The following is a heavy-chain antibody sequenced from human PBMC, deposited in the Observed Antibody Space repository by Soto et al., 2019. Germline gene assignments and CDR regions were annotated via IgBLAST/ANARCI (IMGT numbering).Heavy chain of an antibody. V-gene: IGHV4-39*01. J-gene: IGHJ6*02. D-gene: IGHD6-19*01. CDR2: IYYSGAS. Sequence: TLSLTCTVSGGPIITTNNYWGWIRQPPGKGLEWIGSIYYSGASYYNPSLKSRVTISLDTSKNQFSLKLSSVTAADTAVYYCVTVASSRYYYAMDVWGQGTTVTVSS. CDR1: GGPIITTNNY. CDR3: VTVASSRYYYAMDV.